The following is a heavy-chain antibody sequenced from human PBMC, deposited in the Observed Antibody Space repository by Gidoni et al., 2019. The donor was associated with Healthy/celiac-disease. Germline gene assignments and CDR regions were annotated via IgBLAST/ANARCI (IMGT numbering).Heavy chain of an antibody. Sequence: EVQLVESGGVVVQPGGSLRLSCAASGFTFDDYAMHWVRQAPGKGLEWVSLISWDGGSTYYADSVKGRFTISRDNSKNSLYLQMNSLRAEDTALYYCAKGEYSSSWHTFQHWGQGTLVTVSS. J-gene: IGHJ1*01. CDR1: GFTFDDYA. CDR2: ISWDGGST. CDR3: AKGEYSSSWHTFQH. D-gene: IGHD6-13*01. V-gene: IGHV3-43D*03.